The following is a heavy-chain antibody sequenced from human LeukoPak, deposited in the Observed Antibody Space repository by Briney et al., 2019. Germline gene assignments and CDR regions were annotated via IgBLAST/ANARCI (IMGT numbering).Heavy chain of an antibody. CDR3: ARVWYYYDSSGILTLYFDY. J-gene: IGHJ4*02. Sequence: ASVKVSCKTSGYTFTGYYMHWVRQAPGQGLELMGWINPTSGGTNYAQKFQGRVTMTRDKSISTAYMVLSRLRSDDTAVYYCARVWYYYDSSGILTLYFDYWGQGTLVTVSS. D-gene: IGHD3-22*01. V-gene: IGHV1-2*02. CDR2: INPTSGGT. CDR1: GYTFTGYY.